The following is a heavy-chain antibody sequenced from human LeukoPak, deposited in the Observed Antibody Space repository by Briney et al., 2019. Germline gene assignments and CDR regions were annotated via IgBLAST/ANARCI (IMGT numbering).Heavy chain of an antibody. D-gene: IGHD3-10*01. CDR3: AKDSSGSGNYYNPFAY. CDR2: IVGSGGTT. V-gene: IGHV3-23*01. Sequence: GGSLRLSCAASGFTFSSYAMTCVRQAPGKGLEWVSGIVGSGGTTYYADSVQGRFTISRDNSKNTLYLQMNSLRAEDTAVYYCAKDSSGSGNYYNPFAYWGQGTLVTVSS. J-gene: IGHJ4*02. CDR1: GFTFSSYA.